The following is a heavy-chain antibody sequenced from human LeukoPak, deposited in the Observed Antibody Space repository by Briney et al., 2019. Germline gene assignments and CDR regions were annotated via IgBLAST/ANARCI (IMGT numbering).Heavy chain of an antibody. J-gene: IGHJ4*02. CDR3: AKFYDILTGYFDH. Sequence: PGGSLRLSCAASGFTFTTYAMGWVRQSPGKGLEWVSSISGGGGGTYYAEFVKGRFTISRDNSKNTLYLQMNSLRAEDRAVYYCAKFYDILTGYFDHWGQGTLVTVSS. CDR1: GFTFTTYA. D-gene: IGHD3-9*01. CDR2: ISGGGGGT. V-gene: IGHV3-23*01.